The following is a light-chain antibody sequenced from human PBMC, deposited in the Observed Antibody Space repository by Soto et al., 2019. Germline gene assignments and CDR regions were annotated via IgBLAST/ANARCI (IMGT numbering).Light chain of an antibody. CDR3: QQYGSLPTT. V-gene: IGKV3-20*01. CDR1: QSVTSSF. CDR2: GAS. J-gene: IGKJ5*01. Sequence: EVVLTQSPGTLSLSPGERATLSCRASQSVTSSFLAWYQQKPGQAPRLLIYGASTRATGVPDRISGSXSGTDFTLTISRLEPDDFAVYFCQQYGSLPTTFGQGTRLEIK.